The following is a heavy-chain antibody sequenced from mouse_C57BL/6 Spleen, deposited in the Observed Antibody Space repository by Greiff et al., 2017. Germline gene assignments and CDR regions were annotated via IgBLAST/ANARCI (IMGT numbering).Heavy chain of an antibody. V-gene: IGHV7-3*01. J-gene: IGHJ1*03. CDR1: GFTFTDYY. CDR2: IRNKANSYTT. D-gene: IGHD2-1*01. Sequence: EVNVVESGGGLVQPGGSLSLSCAASGFTFTDYYMSWVRQPPGKALEWLGFIRNKANSYTTEYSASVKGRFTIYRDNSQSILYLQMNALRAEDSATYYCARLYGNYVWYFDVWGTGTTVTVSS. CDR3: ARLYGNYVWYFDV.